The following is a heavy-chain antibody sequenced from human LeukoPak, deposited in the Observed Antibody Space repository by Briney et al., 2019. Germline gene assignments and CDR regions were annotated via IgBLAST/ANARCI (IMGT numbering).Heavy chain of an antibody. CDR2: ISYDGTNK. V-gene: IGHV3-30*03. J-gene: IGHJ4*02. CDR3: ARDPRRVAAILGFYFDY. CDR1: GFTFSNYG. D-gene: IGHD1-14*01. Sequence: PGGSLRLSCAASGFTFSNYGRHWVRQAPGKGLEWVAVISYDGTNKYYAESVKDRITISRDNSKKTLYLQMNSLSAEDTAVYYCARDPRRVAAILGFYFDYWGQGILVTVSS.